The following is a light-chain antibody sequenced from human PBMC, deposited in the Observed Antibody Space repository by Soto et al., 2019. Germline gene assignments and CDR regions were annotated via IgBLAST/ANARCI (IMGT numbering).Light chain of an antibody. Sequence: QSVLTQPASASGSAGQSITISCSGTMRDVGAYNLVSWYQQHPGTAPKLIIYEVRNRPSGISSRFSGSRSGNTASLTISGLQSEDEGDYYCSAYTARSTLVFGGGTK. J-gene: IGLJ3*02. CDR2: EVR. CDR3: SAYTARSTLV. V-gene: IGLV2-14*01. CDR1: MRDVGAYNL.